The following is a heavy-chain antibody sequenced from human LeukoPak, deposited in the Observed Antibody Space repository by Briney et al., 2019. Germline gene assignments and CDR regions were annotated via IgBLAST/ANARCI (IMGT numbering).Heavy chain of an antibody. Sequence: PGGSLRLSCAASGFTFSSYGMHWVRQAPGKGLEWVAVISYDGSNKYYADSVKGRFTISRDNSKNTLYLQMNSLRAEDTAVYYCAKLEGNDYGDYWGQGTLVTVSS. CDR2: ISYDGSNK. CDR1: GFTFSSYG. J-gene: IGHJ4*02. V-gene: IGHV3-30*18. CDR3: AKLEGNDYGDY. D-gene: IGHD4-17*01.